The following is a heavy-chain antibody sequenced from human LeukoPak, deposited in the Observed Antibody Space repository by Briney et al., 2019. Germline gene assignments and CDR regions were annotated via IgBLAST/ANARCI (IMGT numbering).Heavy chain of an antibody. Sequence: GGSLRLSCAASGFTFDDYTMHWVRRAPGRGLEWVSLISWDGDSTYYADAVKGRFTISRDNDKNSLYLQMNGLRTEDTALYYCAKGYYYDTSGYITEPAFDYWGQGTLVTVSS. CDR2: ISWDGDST. J-gene: IGHJ4*02. V-gene: IGHV3-43*01. CDR3: AKGYYYDTSGYITEPAFDY. D-gene: IGHD3-22*01. CDR1: GFTFDDYT.